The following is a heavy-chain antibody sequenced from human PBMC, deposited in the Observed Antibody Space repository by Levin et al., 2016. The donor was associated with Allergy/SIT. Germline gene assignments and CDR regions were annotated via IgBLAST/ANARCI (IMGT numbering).Heavy chain of an antibody. Sequence: GGSLRLSCAASGFTVSSNYMSWVRQAPGKGLEWVSVIYSGGSTYYADSVKGRFTISRDNSKNTLYLQMNSLRAEDTAVYYCARDADYYDSSGYYSLNYWGQGTLVTVSS. J-gene: IGHJ4*02. D-gene: IGHD3-22*01. V-gene: IGHV3-53*01. CDR1: GFTVSSNY. CDR3: ARDADYYDSSGYYSLNY. CDR2: IYSGGST.